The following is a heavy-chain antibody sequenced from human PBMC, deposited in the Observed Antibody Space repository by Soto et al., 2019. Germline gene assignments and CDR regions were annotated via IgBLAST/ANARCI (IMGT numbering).Heavy chain of an antibody. J-gene: IGHJ4*02. D-gene: IGHD2-15*01. V-gene: IGHV4-31*01. CDR2: IYYSGST. CDR3: ARGSVLAAPLFDC. Sequence: QVQLQESGPGLVKPSQTLSLTCTVSGGSISSGGYYWSWIRQHPGKGLEWSGYIYYSGSTYYNPSVKSQVTISVDTSKNLFALKLSSVTAADTAVYYCARGSVLAAPLFDCWGQGTLVTVSS. CDR1: GGSISSGGYY.